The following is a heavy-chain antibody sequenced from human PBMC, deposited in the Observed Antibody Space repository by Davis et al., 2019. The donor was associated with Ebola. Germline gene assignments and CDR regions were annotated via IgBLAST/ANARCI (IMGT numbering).Heavy chain of an antibody. CDR3: LKDHECSSIFCSGGFDE. CDR2: ISNDGGST. J-gene: IGHJ4*02. Sequence: GASLKISCSASGFIFSDYAMHWVRQAPGKGLEYVSIISNDGGSTFYADSVKGRFVISRDNAKDRLYLQMSSLRDEDTAVYYCLKDHECSSIFCSGGFDEWGQGTLVTVSS. D-gene: IGHD6-13*01. V-gene: IGHV3-64D*06. CDR1: GFIFSDYA.